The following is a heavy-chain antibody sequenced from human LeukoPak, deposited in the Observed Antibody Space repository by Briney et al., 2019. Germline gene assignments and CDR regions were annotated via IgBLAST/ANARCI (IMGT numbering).Heavy chain of an antibody. Sequence: PSETLSLTCTVSDGSISSSSYYWGWIRQPPGKGLEWIGSIYYSGSTYYNPSLKSRVTISVDTSKNQFSLKLSSVTAADTAVYYCAGGIEQWLGDYWGQGTLVTVSS. CDR1: DGSISSSSYY. CDR3: AGGIEQWLGDY. CDR2: IYYSGST. V-gene: IGHV4-39*07. D-gene: IGHD6-19*01. J-gene: IGHJ4*02.